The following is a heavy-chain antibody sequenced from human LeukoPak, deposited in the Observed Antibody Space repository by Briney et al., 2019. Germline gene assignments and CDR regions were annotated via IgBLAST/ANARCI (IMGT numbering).Heavy chain of an antibody. CDR2: INPNSGGT. Sequence: ASVKVSCKASGYTFTGYYMHWVRQAPGQGLEWMGWINPNSGGTNYAQKFQGWATMTRDTSISTAYMELSRLRSDDTAVYYCARELGIKPNYGMDVWGQGTTVTVSS. CDR3: ARELGIKPNYGMDV. CDR1: GYTFTGYY. D-gene: IGHD3-3*02. J-gene: IGHJ6*02. V-gene: IGHV1-2*04.